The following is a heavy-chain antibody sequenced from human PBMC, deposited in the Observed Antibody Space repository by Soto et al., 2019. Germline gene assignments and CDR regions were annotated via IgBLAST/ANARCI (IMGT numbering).Heavy chain of an antibody. Sequence: QVQLVQSGAEVKKPGSSVKVFCKASGGTFSSYAISWVRQAPGQGLEWMGGIIPIFGTANYAQKFQGRVTITADESTSTAYMELSSLRSEDTAVYYCARGGYSGYDRLFDYWGQGTLVTVSS. CDR3: ARGGYSGYDRLFDY. D-gene: IGHD5-12*01. J-gene: IGHJ4*02. CDR2: IIPIFGTA. CDR1: GGTFSSYA. V-gene: IGHV1-69*12.